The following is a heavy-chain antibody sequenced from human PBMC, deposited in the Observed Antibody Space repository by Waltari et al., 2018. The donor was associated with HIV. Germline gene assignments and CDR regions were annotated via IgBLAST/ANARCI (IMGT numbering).Heavy chain of an antibody. D-gene: IGHD2-2*01. CDR1: GRSFSASC. CDR3: ARARLVSRGQYCSTTSCLPHDYDYYGRDV. J-gene: IGHJ6*02. V-gene: IGHV4-34*01. CDR2: INYSGST. Sequence: QVQLRPWGAGLLNPSETLSLTCAVDGRSFSASCWRWIRQPPGTGLEAIGEINYSGSTTYNPSLKRRVTIAGDTSKYQFSLTLTSVTTAETSVCYGARARLVSRGQYCSTTSCLPHDYDYYGRDVWGQGTTVTVAS.